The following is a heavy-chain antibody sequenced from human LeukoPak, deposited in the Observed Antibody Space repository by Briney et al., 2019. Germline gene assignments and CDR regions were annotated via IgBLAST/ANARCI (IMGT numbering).Heavy chain of an antibody. CDR2: IKSKTDGVTT. V-gene: IGHV3-15*01. CDR3: TTDATRARYSSSWLEAFDI. D-gene: IGHD6-13*01. CDR1: GFTFSNAW. Sequence: KPGGSLRLSCAASGFTFSNAWMSWVRQAPGKGLEWVGCIKSKTDGVTTDYAAPVKGRFTISRDDSKNTLYLQMNSQKTEDTAVYYCTTDATRARYSSSWLEAFDIWGQGTMVTVSS. J-gene: IGHJ3*02.